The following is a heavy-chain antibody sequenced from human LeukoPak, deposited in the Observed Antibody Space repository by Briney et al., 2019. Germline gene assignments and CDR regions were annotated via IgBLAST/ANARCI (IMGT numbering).Heavy chain of an antibody. CDR2: ISSSSSYI. CDR3: ARDGIAAADY. V-gene: IGHV3-21*01. D-gene: IGHD6-13*01. Sequence: GSLRLSCAASGFTLSSYSMNWVRQAPGKGLEWVSSISSSSSYIYYADSVKGRFTISRDNAKNSLYLQMNSLRAEDTAVYYCARDGIAAADYWGQGTLVTVSS. J-gene: IGHJ4*02. CDR1: GFTLSSYS.